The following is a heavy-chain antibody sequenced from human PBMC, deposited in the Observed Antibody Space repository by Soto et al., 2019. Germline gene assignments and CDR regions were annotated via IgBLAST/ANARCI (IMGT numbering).Heavy chain of an antibody. Sequence: SVKVSCKASGGTFSGYTISWVRQAPGQGLEWMGRIIPILSIANYAQKFQGRVTITADKSTSTAYMGLSSLRSEDTAVYYCATGYCSSTSCHPWGQGNLVTVSS. V-gene: IGHV1-69*02. J-gene: IGHJ5*02. CDR2: IIPILSIA. D-gene: IGHD2-2*01. CDR3: ATGYCSSTSCHP. CDR1: GGTFSGYT.